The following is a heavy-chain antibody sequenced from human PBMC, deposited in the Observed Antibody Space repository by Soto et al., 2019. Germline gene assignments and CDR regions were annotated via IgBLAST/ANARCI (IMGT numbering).Heavy chain of an antibody. J-gene: IGHJ5*02. V-gene: IGHV1-69*08. CDR3: AREGKDYGSAPGWFDP. Sequence: QVQLVQSGAEVKKPGSSVKVSCKASGGTFSSYTISWVRQAPGQGLEWMGRIIPILGIANYAQKFQGRVTITADKSTGTAYMELSSLRSEDTAVYYCAREGKDYGSAPGWFDPWGQGTLVTVSS. CDR1: GGTFSSYT. D-gene: IGHD3-10*01. CDR2: IIPILGIA.